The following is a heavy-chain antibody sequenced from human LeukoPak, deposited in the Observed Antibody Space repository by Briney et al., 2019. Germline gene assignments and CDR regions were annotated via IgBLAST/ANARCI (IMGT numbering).Heavy chain of an antibody. D-gene: IGHD2-2*01. V-gene: IGHV1-18*01. Sequence: ASVKVSCKASGYTFTSYGISWVRQAPGQGLEWMGWISAYNGNTNYAQKLQGRVTMTTDTSTSTAYMELRSLRSDDTAVYYCARDCSSTSCYEYYYYYGMDVGGQGTTVTVSS. CDR2: ISAYNGNT. CDR1: GYTFTSYG. J-gene: IGHJ6*02. CDR3: ARDCSSTSCYEYYYYYGMDV.